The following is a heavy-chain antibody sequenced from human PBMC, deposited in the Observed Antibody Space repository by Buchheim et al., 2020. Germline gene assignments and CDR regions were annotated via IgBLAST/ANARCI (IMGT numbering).Heavy chain of an antibody. CDR3: ASDCSDTRCSTGEYYQD. Sequence: QVLLEQPGAEVKKPGASVKVPCKASVYTVSEYDVHGVRQAPGQGREWMGWINCNNGVTEYGQKLQGRITMTTDTSIATVYMELSSLRSDDTAVYYCASDCSDTRCSTGEYYQDWGQGTL. CDR1: VYTVSEYD. J-gene: IGHJ1*01. D-gene: IGHD2-15*01. V-gene: IGHV1-2*02. CDR2: INCNNGVT.